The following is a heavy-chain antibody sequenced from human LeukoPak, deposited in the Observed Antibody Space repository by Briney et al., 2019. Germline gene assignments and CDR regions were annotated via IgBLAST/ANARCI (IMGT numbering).Heavy chain of an antibody. V-gene: IGHV3-30*02. D-gene: IGHD5-18*01. Sequence: GGSLRLSCAASGFTFSSYGIHWVCQAPGKGLEWVTFIQYDGSNKYADSVKGRFTISRDNSKNVLYLQMNSLRAEDTALYYCAKSSSRLDTSSFEYWGQGTLVTVSS. CDR3: AKSSSRLDTSSFEY. CDR2: IQYDGSNK. J-gene: IGHJ4*02. CDR1: GFTFSSYG.